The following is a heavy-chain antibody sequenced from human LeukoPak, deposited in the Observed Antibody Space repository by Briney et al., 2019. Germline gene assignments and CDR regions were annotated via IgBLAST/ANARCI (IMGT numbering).Heavy chain of an antibody. J-gene: IGHJ4*02. V-gene: IGHV3-53*01. CDR2: ISSGGIT. Sequence: PGGSLRLSCAASGFTVSSNYMSWVRQAPGKGLEWVSVISSGGITYYADSVKGRFTISRDNSKNTLYLQMNSLRAEDTAVYYCAKHLWRDLLWFGEGYYFGYWGQGTLVTVSS. D-gene: IGHD3-10*01. CDR3: AKHLWRDLLWFGEGYYFGY. CDR1: GFTVSSNY.